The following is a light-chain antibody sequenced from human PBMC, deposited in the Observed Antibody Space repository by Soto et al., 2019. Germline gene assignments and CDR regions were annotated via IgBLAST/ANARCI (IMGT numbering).Light chain of an antibody. J-gene: IGKJ2*01. Sequence: DIMMTQSPDSLAVSLGQRATINCKSSQSVLYSSNNKNYLAWYQQKPGQPPKLLFYWASTRESGVPDRISGSGSGTDFTLTVSSLQAEDVAVYYCQQYYTTPYTFGQGTKLEIK. CDR2: WAS. CDR3: QQYYTTPYT. V-gene: IGKV4-1*01. CDR1: QSVLYSSNNKNY.